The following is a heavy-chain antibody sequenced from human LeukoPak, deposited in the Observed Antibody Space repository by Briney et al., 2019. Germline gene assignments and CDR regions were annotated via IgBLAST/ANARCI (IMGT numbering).Heavy chain of an antibody. CDR2: ISTSSSTI. J-gene: IGHJ3*02. D-gene: IGHD3-22*01. Sequence: GGSLRLSCAASGFTFSSYSMNGVRQAPGKGLEWVSYISTSSSTIYYADSVKGRFTIPRDNAKNTLYLQMNSLRAEDTAVYYCARPYYYDSSGYYAFDIWGQGTMVTVSS. V-gene: IGHV3-48*04. CDR3: ARPYYYDSSGYYAFDI. CDR1: GFTFSSYS.